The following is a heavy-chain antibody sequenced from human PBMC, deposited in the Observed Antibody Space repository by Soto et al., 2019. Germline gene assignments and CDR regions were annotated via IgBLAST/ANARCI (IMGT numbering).Heavy chain of an antibody. J-gene: IGHJ6*03. D-gene: IGHD6-6*01. V-gene: IGHV3-64*01. CDR3: ARRARPDFYYMDA. Sequence: HPVGSLRLSCAASGFTLSGYAMDWVRQAPGKGLEYVSGISSNGVGTYYANSVQGRFTISRDNSKNTVYLQMGSLRPEVMAVYYCARRARPDFYYMDAWGKGTTVTVSS. CDR1: GFTLSGYA. CDR2: ISSNGVGT.